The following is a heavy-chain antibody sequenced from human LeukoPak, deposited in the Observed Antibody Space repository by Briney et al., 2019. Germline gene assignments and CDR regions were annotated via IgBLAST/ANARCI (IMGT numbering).Heavy chain of an antibody. D-gene: IGHD2-15*01. CDR2: IIPIFGTA. J-gene: IGHJ6*03. V-gene: IGHV1-69*05. CDR3: AREYCSGGSCHYYYYYYMDV. Sequence: ASVKVSCKASGVTFSSYAISWVRQAPGQGLEWMGRIIPIFGTANYAQKFQGRVTITTDESTSTAYMELSSLRSEDTAVYYCAREYCSGGSCHYYYYYYMDVWGKGTTVTVSS. CDR1: GVTFSSYA.